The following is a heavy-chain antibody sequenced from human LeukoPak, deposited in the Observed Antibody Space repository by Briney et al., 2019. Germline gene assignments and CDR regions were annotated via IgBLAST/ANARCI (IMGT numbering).Heavy chain of an antibody. D-gene: IGHD3-10*01. CDR3: ARDGLWFGELLYTKPLDY. CDR1: GGSFSGYY. CDR2: INHSGST. V-gene: IGHV4-34*01. J-gene: IGHJ4*02. Sequence: SETQSLTCAVYGGSFSGYYWSWIRQPPGKGLEWIGEINHSGSTNYNPSLKSRVTISVDTSKNQFSLKLSSVTAADTAVYYCARDGLWFGELLYTKPLDYWGQGTLVTVSS.